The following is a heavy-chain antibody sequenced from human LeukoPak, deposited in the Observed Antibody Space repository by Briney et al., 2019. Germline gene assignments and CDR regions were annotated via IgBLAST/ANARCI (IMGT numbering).Heavy chain of an antibody. D-gene: IGHD1-1*01. CDR3: ATWRTAKTGFDY. V-gene: IGHV4-4*07. CDR2: IYTSGST. Sequence: ASETLSLTCTVSGGSISSYYWSWIRQPAGKGLEWIGRIYTSGSTNYNPSLKSRVTISVDTSKNQFSLRLRSVTAADTAVYYCATWRTAKTGFDYWGQGTLVTVSS. CDR1: GGSISSYY. J-gene: IGHJ4*02.